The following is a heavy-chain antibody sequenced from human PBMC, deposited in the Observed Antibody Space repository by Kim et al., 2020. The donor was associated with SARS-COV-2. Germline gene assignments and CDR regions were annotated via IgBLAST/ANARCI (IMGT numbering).Heavy chain of an antibody. CDR3: ATLRGDGGAIDY. CDR2: ISSSRNYI. J-gene: IGHJ4*02. D-gene: IGHD3-10*01. CDR1: GFTFSSYS. V-gene: IGHV3-21*01. Sequence: GGSLRLSCADSGFTFSSYSMNWVRQAPGKGLEWVSSISSSRNYIYYVDSVKGRFTISRDNAKNSLYLQMNSLRAEDTAVYYCATLRGDGGAIDYWGQGTLVTVPS.